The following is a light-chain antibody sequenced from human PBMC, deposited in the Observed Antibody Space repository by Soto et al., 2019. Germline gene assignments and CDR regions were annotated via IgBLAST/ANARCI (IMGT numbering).Light chain of an antibody. CDR3: QQYTAWLTT. Sequence: EIVMTQSPATLSVSPGERATLSCRASQSVSTTVAWYQQRPGQAPRLLIYDASTRATGVPARFSGGGSGTDFTLTVPSLQSEDFGIYYCQQYTAWLTTFGQGTKLALK. V-gene: IGKV3-15*01. J-gene: IGKJ1*01. CDR1: QSVSTT. CDR2: DAS.